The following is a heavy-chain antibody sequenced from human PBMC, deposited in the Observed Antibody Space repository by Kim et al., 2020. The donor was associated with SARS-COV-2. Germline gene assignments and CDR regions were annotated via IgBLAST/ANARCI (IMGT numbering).Heavy chain of an antibody. V-gene: IGHV3-21*01. CDR3: AREITYYYDSSGSAFDY. CDR2: ISSSSSYI. D-gene: IGHD3-22*01. Sequence: GGSLRLSCAASGFTFSSYSMNWVRQAPGKGLEWVSSISSSSSYIYYADSVKGRFTISRDNAKNSLYLQMNSLRAEDTAVYYCAREITYYYDSSGSAFDYWGQGTLVTVSS. J-gene: IGHJ4*02. CDR1: GFTFSSYS.